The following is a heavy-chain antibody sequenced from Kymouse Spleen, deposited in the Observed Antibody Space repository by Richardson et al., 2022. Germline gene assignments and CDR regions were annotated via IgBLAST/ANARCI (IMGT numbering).Heavy chain of an antibody. Sequence: EVQLVESGGVVVQPGGSLRLSCAASGFTFDDYTMHWVRQAPGKGLEWVSLISWDGGSTYYADSVKGRFTISRDNSKNSLYLQMNSLRTEDTALYYCAKDIEIAVAGDYYYYGMDVWGQGTTVTVSS. CDR1: GFTFDDYT. V-gene: IGHV3-43*01. D-gene: IGHD6-19*01. CDR2: ISWDGGST. CDR3: AKDIEIAVAGDYYYYGMDV. J-gene: IGHJ6*02.